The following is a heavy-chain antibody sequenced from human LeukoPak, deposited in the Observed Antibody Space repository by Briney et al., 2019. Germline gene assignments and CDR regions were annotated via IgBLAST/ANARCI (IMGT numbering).Heavy chain of an antibody. CDR2: ICFSGST. Sequence: SETLSLTCTVSGGSISSYYWSWIRQPPGKGLEWIGYICFSGSTNYNPSLKSRVTISVDTSKNQFSLNLSSVTAADTAVYYCARAPYDSSGYYHYWYFDLWGRGTLVTVSS. D-gene: IGHD3-22*01. CDR1: GGSISSYY. CDR3: ARAPYDSSGYYHYWYFDL. J-gene: IGHJ2*01. V-gene: IGHV4-59*01.